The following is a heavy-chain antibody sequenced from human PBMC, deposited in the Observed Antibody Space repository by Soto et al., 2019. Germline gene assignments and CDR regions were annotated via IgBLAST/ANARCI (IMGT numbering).Heavy chain of an antibody. CDR1: GFTFSDSA. CDR3: VRHLGETYIDY. D-gene: IGHD2-21*01. V-gene: IGHV3-73*01. J-gene: IGHJ4*02. CDR2: IRSKASGYAT. Sequence: EVQLVESGGGLVQPGGSLKLSCAASGFTFSDSAIQWVRQASGKGLEWVGRIRSKASGYATAYAASVKGRFTISRDDSKNTAYLQMNSLKTEDTAVYYCVRHLGETYIDYWGQGTLVTVSS.